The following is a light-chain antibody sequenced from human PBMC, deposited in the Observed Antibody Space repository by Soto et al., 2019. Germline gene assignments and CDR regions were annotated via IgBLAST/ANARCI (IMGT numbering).Light chain of an antibody. CDR3: QQYHSSPPMYT. Sequence: DIVMTQSPDSLAVSLGERATINCKSSQSVLYSSNNKNYLAWYQQKPGQPPKLLIYWTSTRESGVPDRFSVSGSGTDFTLTISNLQAEDVAVYYCQQYHSSPPMYTFGQGTKLEIK. J-gene: IGKJ2*01. CDR2: WTS. CDR1: QSVLYSSNNKNY. V-gene: IGKV4-1*01.